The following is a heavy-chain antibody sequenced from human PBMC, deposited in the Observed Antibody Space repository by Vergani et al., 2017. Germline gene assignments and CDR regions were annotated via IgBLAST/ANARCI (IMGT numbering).Heavy chain of an antibody. J-gene: IGHJ4*02. CDR2: ISYEGTQK. Sequence: QVHLVESGGGVVQPGRSLRLSCVVSGFTSSYYCMHWVRQAPGKGLEWVAVISYEGTQKYYADSVKGRFTISRDNSKDILYLPMESLRSEDTALYYGAKHLRDSTDGLPESGGPGTLVIVSS. CDR3: AKHLRDSTDGLPES. D-gene: IGHD2-21*02. CDR1: GFTSSYYC. V-gene: IGHV3-30*18.